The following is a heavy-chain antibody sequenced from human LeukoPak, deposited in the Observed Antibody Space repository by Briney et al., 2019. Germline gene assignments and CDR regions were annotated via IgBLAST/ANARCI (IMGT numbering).Heavy chain of an antibody. CDR1: GFTFSSYA. V-gene: IGHV3-64*01. D-gene: IGHD1-7*01. J-gene: IGHJ2*01. Sequence: HPGGSLRLSCAASGFTFSSYAMHWVRQAPGKGLEYVSAFSSNGDSTYYANSVKGRFTISRDNSKNTLFLQMGSLRADDMAVYYCASSPPTGTTWYFDLWXXXXXXTVSX. CDR3: ASSPPTGTTWYFDL. CDR2: FSSNGDST.